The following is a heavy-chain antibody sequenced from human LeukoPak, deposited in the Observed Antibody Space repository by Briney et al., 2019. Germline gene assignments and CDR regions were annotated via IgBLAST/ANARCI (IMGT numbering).Heavy chain of an antibody. CDR1: GYTFTSYF. D-gene: IGHD3-10*01. Sequence: GASVKVSCKASGYTFTSYFIHWVRQAPGQGLEWVGIINPSGGSPTYTQKFQGRVTMTRDTSTSTVYLELNSLRFEDTAVYYCARGLGSGSYYGSWGQGTLVTVSS. J-gene: IGHJ5*02. CDR3: ARGLGSGSYYGS. CDR2: INPSGGSP. V-gene: IGHV1-46*01.